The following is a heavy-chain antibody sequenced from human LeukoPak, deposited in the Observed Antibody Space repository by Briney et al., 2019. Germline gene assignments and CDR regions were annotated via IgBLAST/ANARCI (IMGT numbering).Heavy chain of an antibody. CDR3: ARDDNQASDI. V-gene: IGHV4-61*02. CDR1: GGSISSGSYY. CDR2: IYTSGST. D-gene: IGHD1-14*01. Sequence: SQTLSLTCTVSGGSISSGSYYWSWIRQPAGKGLEWIGRIYTSGSTNCNPSLKSRVTISVDTSKNQFSLKLSSVTAADTAVYYCARDDNQASDIWAKGQWSPSLQ. J-gene: IGHJ3*02.